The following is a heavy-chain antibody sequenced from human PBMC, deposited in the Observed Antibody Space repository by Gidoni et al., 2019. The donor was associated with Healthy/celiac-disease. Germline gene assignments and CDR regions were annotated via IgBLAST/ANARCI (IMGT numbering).Heavy chain of an antibody. CDR2: ISYDGSNK. J-gene: IGHJ4*02. D-gene: IGHD4-17*01. V-gene: IGHV3-30*03. Sequence: QVQLVESGGGVVPPGRSLRLSCAASGFTFSSYGMHWVRQAPGKGLEWVAVISYDGSNKYYADSVKGRFTISRDNSKNTLYLQMNSLRAEDTAVYYCARDNGDLYYFDYWGQGTLVTVSS. CDR1: GFTFSSYG. CDR3: ARDNGDLYYFDY.